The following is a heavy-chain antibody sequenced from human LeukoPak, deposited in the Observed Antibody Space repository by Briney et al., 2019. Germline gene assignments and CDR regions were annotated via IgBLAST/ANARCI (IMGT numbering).Heavy chain of an antibody. D-gene: IGHD6-13*01. CDR3: ARVPRIAAAGWGHWFSP. J-gene: IGHJ5*02. CDR2: IYHSGST. V-gene: IGHV4-30-2*01. Sequence: PSETLTLTCAVSGGTISRGAYSWSWIRQPPGKGLEWIGYIYHSGSTYYNPSLKSRVTISVDRSKNQFSLKLSSVTAADTAVYYCARVPRIAAAGWGHWFSPWGQGTLVTVSS. CDR1: GGTISRGAYS.